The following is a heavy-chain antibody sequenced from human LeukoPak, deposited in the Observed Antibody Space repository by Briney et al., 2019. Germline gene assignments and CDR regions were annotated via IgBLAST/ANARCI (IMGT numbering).Heavy chain of an antibody. V-gene: IGHV3-30*18. CDR2: VSYDGSNK. Sequence: GGSLRLSCAASGFTFSTYGIHWVRQAPGKGLEWVAVVSYDGSNKYYADTVKGRFTISRDNSKNTLHLQMNSLRAEDTALYYCTKRPSTDGYNSWGQGTLVTVSS. D-gene: IGHD5-24*01. CDR3: TKRPSTDGYNS. J-gene: IGHJ5*02. CDR1: GFTFSTYG.